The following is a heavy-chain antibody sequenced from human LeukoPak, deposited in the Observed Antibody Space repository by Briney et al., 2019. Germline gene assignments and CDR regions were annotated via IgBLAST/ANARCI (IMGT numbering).Heavy chain of an antibody. V-gene: IGHV4-61*02. CDR1: GGSISSGSYY. J-gene: IGHJ3*02. Sequence: SETLSLTCTVSGGSISSGSYYWRWLRQPAGKGLEWIGRIYTSGSTNYNPSLKSRVTISVDTSKNQFSLKLSSVTAADTAVYYCAREVVINLGEAFDIWGQGTMVTVSS. CDR3: AREVVINLGEAFDI. D-gene: IGHD3-22*01. CDR2: IYTSGST.